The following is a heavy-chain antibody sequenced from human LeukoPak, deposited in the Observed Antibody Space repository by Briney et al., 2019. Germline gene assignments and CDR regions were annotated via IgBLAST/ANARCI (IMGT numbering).Heavy chain of an antibody. CDR3: ARDGRYDSSAYYSPYYYYGMDV. CDR1: GFTFSSYA. D-gene: IGHD3-22*01. J-gene: IGHJ6*02. CDR2: ISYDGSNK. V-gene: IGHV3-30*04. Sequence: PGGSLRLSCAASGFTFSSYAMYWVRQAPGKGLEWVAVISYDGSNKYYADSVKGRFTISRDNSKNTLYLQMNSLRAEDTAVYYCARDGRYDSSAYYSPYYYYGMDVWGQGTTVTVSS.